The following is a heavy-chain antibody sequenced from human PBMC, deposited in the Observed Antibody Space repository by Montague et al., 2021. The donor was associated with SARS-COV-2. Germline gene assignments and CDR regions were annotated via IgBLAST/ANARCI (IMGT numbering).Heavy chain of an antibody. CDR1: GFTFSSYA. J-gene: IGHJ4*02. Sequence: SLRLSCAASGFTFSSYAMHWVRQAPGKGLEWVAVVSYDGSNKYYADSVKGRFTISRDNSKNTLYLQMNSLRAEDTAVYYCASEMIAVAGTAPFGYWGQGIPVTVSS. D-gene: IGHD6-19*01. V-gene: IGHV3-30-3*01. CDR2: VSYDGSNK. CDR3: ASEMIAVAGTAPFGY.